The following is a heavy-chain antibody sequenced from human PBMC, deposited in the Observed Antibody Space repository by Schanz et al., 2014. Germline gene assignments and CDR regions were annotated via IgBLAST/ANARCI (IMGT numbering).Heavy chain of an antibody. D-gene: IGHD3-10*01. J-gene: IGHJ5*01. CDR3: AKQHIVRGVIYLNWFDS. V-gene: IGHV3-66*04. CDR2: IYIGGNT. CDR1: GFSVGNKY. Sequence: EVQLVESGGGLVQPGGSLRLSCAASGFSVGNKYMNWVCQAPGKGLEWVSFIYIGGNTYYADSVKGRFTISRDNSKNTVHLQMNSLRAEDTAVYYCAKQHIVRGVIYLNWFDSWGQGTLVTVSS.